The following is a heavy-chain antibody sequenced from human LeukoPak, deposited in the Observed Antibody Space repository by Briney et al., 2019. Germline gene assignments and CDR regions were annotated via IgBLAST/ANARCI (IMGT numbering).Heavy chain of an antibody. CDR2: IIPIFGTA. CDR1: GGTFSSYA. J-gene: IGHJ6*02. V-gene: IGHV1-69*05. Sequence: ASVKVSCKASGGTFSSYAISWVRQAPGQGLEWIGGIIPIFGTANYAQKFQGRVTITTDESTSTAYMELSSLRSEDTAVYYCVRDSRYGSGWFEDGLDFWGQGTTVTVSS. D-gene: IGHD6-13*01. CDR3: VRDSRYGSGWFEDGLDF.